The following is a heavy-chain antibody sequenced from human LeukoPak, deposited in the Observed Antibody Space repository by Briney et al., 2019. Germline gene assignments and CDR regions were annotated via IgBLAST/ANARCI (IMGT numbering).Heavy chain of an antibody. CDR3: AREGHYYGSGIVLYYYYYMDV. D-gene: IGHD3-10*01. V-gene: IGHV3-21*01. CDR1: GFTFSSYS. CDR2: ISSSSSYI. J-gene: IGHJ6*03. Sequence: PGGSLRLSCAASGFTFSSYSMNWVRQAPGKGLEWVSSISSSSSYIYYADSVKGRFTISRDNAKNSLYLQMNSLRAEDTAVYYCAREGHYYGSGIVLYYYYYMDVWGKGTTVTISS.